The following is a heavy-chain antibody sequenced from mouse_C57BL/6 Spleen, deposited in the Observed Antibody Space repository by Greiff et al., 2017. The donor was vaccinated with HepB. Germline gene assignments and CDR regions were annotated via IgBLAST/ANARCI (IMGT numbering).Heavy chain of an antibody. CDR1: GFTFSDYG. J-gene: IGHJ1*03. CDR3: ARPGYYGSSRGYFDV. D-gene: IGHD1-1*01. V-gene: IGHV5-17*01. Sequence: EVNVVESGGGLVKPGGSLKLSCAASGFTFSDYGMHWVRQAPEKGLEWVAYISSGSSTIYYADTVKGRFTISRDNAKNTLFLQMTSLRSEDTAMYYCARPGYYGSSRGYFDVWGTGTTVTVSS. CDR2: ISSGSSTI.